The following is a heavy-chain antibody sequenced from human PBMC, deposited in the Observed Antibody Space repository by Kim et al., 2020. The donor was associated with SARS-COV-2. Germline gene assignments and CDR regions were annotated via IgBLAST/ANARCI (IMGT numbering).Heavy chain of an antibody. Sequence: GGSLRLSCAASGFTFSSYSMNWVRQAPGKGLEWVSSISSSSSYIYYADSVKGRFTISRDNAKNSLYLQMNSLRAEDTAVYYCARDQSGYDFWSGYYTGDAFDIWGQGTMVTVSS. D-gene: IGHD3-3*01. V-gene: IGHV3-21*01. CDR1: GFTFSSYS. J-gene: IGHJ3*02. CDR2: ISSSSSYI. CDR3: ARDQSGYDFWSGYYTGDAFDI.